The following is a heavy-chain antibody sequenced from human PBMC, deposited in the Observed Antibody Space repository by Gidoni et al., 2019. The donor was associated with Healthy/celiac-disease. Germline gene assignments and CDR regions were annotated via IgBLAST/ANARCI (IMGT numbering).Heavy chain of an antibody. CDR2: INPSGGST. Sequence: QVQLVQSGAEVKKPGASVKVSCKASGYTFTSYYMHWVRQAPGQGLEWMGIINPSGGSTSYAQKFQGRVTMTRDTSTSTGYMELSSLRSEDTAVYYCARGGERWLPKQRFDPWGQGTLVTVSS. CDR1: GYTFTSYY. D-gene: IGHD3-16*01. V-gene: IGHV1-46*01. J-gene: IGHJ5*02. CDR3: ARGGERWLPKQRFDP.